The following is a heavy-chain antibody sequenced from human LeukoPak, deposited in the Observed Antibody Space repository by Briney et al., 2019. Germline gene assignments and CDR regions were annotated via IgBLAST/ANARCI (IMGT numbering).Heavy chain of an antibody. CDR2: MNPNSGNT. D-gene: IGHD3-16*01. V-gene: IGHV1-8*01. Sequence: ASVKVSCTASGYTVTSYDINLVRQAPGQGLEWMGWMNPNSGNTGYAQKFQGRVTMTRNTSISTAYMELSSLRSEDTAVYYCARYDKTFDYWGQGTLVTVSS. CDR3: ARYDKTFDY. J-gene: IGHJ4*02. CDR1: GYTVTSYD.